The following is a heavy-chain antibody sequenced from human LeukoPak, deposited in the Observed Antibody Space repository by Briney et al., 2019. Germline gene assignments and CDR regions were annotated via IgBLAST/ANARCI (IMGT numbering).Heavy chain of an antibody. V-gene: IGHV4-4*07. CDR2: IYSSGST. D-gene: IGHD6-19*01. CDR3: ARDERGSGWSFDN. Sequence: SETLSLTCTVSGGSISSYSWSWIRQPAGKGLEWIGRIYSSGSTNYNPSLKSRVTMSVDTSKNQLSLKLSSVTAADTAVYYCARDERGSGWSFDNWGQGTLVTVSS. CDR1: GGSISSYS. J-gene: IGHJ4*02.